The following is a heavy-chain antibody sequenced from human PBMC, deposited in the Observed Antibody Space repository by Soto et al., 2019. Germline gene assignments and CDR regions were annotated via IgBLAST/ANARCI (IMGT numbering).Heavy chain of an antibody. D-gene: IGHD1-26*01. Sequence: ASVKVSCKVSGYTITKLSLHWLRQAPGKGLEWMGNFDPEDDETTYAQKFQGRVTMTEDTSTDTAYMELSSLRSEDTALYYCTTDRGYSGSRFDYWGQGTLVTVSS. CDR1: GYTITKLS. CDR3: TTDRGYSGSRFDY. J-gene: IGHJ4*02. V-gene: IGHV1-24*01. CDR2: FDPEDDET.